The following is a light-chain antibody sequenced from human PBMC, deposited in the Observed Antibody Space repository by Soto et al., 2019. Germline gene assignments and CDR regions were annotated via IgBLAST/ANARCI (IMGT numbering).Light chain of an antibody. CDR2: DVS. V-gene: IGLV2-14*01. CDR1: NSDVGGYNY. Sequence: QSVLTQPASVSGSPGQSITISCTGTNSDVGGYNYVSWYQQHPGKAPKFMIYDVSSRPSGVSDRFSGSKSGNTASLTISGLQAEDVADYYCSSYTTSNTRQIVFGTGTKVTV. J-gene: IGLJ1*01. CDR3: SSYTTSNTRQIV.